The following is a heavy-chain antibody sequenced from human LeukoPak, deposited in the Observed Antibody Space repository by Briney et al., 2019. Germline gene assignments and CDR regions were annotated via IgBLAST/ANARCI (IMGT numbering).Heavy chain of an antibody. D-gene: IGHD1-26*01. CDR2: INPKSGAT. CDR3: ARDGKDY. V-gene: IGHV1-2*02. CDR1: GYGFIGYY. Sequence: GASVKVSCKGSGYGFIGYYMHWVRQAPGQGLEWMGWINPKSGATNYAQKFQGRVTMTRDTSISTAYMELSRLTSDDTAVYYCARDGKDYWGQGTLVTVSS. J-gene: IGHJ4*02.